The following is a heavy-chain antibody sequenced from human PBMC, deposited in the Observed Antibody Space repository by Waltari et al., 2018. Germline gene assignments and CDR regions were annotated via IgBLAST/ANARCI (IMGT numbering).Heavy chain of an antibody. V-gene: IGHV3-30*02. J-gene: IGHJ4*02. CDR3: AKDLAFYYDRSRLYEYYFDY. CDR2: LPYHGHTR. CDR1: GFTLNTFG. Sequence: QVQLVESGGGVVQPGGALRLSCVASGFTLNTFGIHWVRQAPGKGRGWVAYLPYHGHTRYYPDSLQGRFTLPRDNSMTTVFLQMNSLRAEDTAIYYCAKDLAFYYDRSRLYEYYFDYWGQGTLVTVSS. D-gene: IGHD3-22*01.